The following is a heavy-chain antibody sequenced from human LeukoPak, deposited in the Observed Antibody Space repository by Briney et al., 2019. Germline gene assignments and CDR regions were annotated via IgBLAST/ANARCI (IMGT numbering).Heavy chain of an antibody. CDR3: ARVHGDYYFDY. Sequence: TGGSLRLSCAASGFTVSSAYMSWARQAPGKGLEWVSVIYSGGSTYYADSVKGRFTISRDNSKNTLYLQMNSLRAEDTAVYYCARVHGDYYFDYWGQGTLVTVPS. CDR2: IYSGGST. CDR1: GFTVSSAY. J-gene: IGHJ4*02. D-gene: IGHD4-17*01. V-gene: IGHV3-53*01.